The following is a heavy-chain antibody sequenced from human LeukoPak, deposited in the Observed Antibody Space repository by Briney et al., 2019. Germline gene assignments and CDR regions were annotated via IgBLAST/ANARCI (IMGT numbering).Heavy chain of an antibody. J-gene: IGHJ4*02. CDR1: GGSISSYY. CDR2: IYTSGST. V-gene: IGHV4-4*07. CDR3: ERDTSTTYYDFWSGYQAGGFDY. D-gene: IGHD3-3*01. Sequence: PSQTLSLTCTVSGGSISSYYWSWIRQPAGKGLEWIGRIYTSGSTNYNPSLKSRVTMSVDTSKNQFSLKLSSVTAADTAVYYCERDTSTTYYDFWSGYQAGGFDYWGQGTLVTVSS.